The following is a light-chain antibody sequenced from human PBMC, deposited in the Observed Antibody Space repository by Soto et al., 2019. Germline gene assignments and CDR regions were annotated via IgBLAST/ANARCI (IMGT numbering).Light chain of an antibody. Sequence: DIQMTQSPSSLSASVGDRVTISCRASQSISTYLNWYQQTPGKPPKLLIYAASSLQRGVPSRFSGSESGTDFTLTIRSLQPEDSATYYCQQSYSTPWTFGQGTKVEIK. CDR2: AAS. CDR3: QQSYSTPWT. CDR1: QSISTY. V-gene: IGKV1-39*01. J-gene: IGKJ1*01.